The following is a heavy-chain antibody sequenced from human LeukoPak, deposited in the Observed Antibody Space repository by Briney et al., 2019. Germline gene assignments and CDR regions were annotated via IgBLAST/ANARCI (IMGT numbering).Heavy chain of an antibody. Sequence: GRSLRLSCGASGFTFSSYAVHWVRQARGKGVEWLAVISDDGSNKYYADPVKGRFTVSRDNSKNTLYLHMNSLRAEDTAVYYCAIERIAATGTGWFDRWGQGTLVTVAS. V-gene: IGHV3-30-3*01. J-gene: IGHJ5*02. CDR3: AIERIAATGTGWFDR. D-gene: IGHD6-13*01. CDR2: ISDDGSNK. CDR1: GFTFSSYA.